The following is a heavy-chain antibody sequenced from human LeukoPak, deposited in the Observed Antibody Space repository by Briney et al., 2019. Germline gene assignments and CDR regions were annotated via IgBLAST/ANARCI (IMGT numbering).Heavy chain of an antibody. J-gene: IGHJ4*02. CDR3: ARDTDGSLDY. Sequence: GGSLRLSCAASGFTFGNSWMAWVRQAPGKGLEWVANIKQDGSTKHYADSLKGRFTISRDNPKNSVYVQMNSLRADDTAVYYCARDTDGSLDYWGQGILVTVAS. CDR2: IKQDGSTK. D-gene: IGHD1-26*01. V-gene: IGHV3-7*01. CDR1: GFTFGNSW.